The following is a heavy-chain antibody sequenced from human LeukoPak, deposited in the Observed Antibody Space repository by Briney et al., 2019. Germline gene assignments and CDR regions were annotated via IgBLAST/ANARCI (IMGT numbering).Heavy chain of an antibody. D-gene: IGHD3-10*01. V-gene: IGHV3-23*01. J-gene: IGHJ3*02. Sequence: GGSLRLSCAASGLTFSSYAMSWVRQAPGEGLEWVSSITTSGGGTYYADSVKGRFTISRDNAKNTLYLQMNSLRAEDTAVYYCAKDHYVSGRYDAFDIWGQGTMVTVSS. CDR2: ITTSGGGT. CDR1: GLTFSSYA. CDR3: AKDHYVSGRYDAFDI.